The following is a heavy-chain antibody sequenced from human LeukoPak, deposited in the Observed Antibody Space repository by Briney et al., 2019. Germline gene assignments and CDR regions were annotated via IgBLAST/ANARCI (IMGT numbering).Heavy chain of an antibody. D-gene: IGHD4-11*01. CDR2: IYHSGST. CDR3: ARLGDYSNYYFAY. CDR1: GGSISSGGYS. V-gene: IGHV4-30-2*01. Sequence: PSQTLSLTCAVSGGSISSGGYSWSWIRQPPGKGLEWIGYIYHSGSTYYNPSLKSRVTISVDRSKNQFSLKLSSVTAADTAVYYCARLGDYSNYYFAYWGQGTLVTVSS. J-gene: IGHJ4*02.